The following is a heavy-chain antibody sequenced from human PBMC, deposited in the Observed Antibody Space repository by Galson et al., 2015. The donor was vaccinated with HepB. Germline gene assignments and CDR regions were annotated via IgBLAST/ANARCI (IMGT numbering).Heavy chain of an antibody. V-gene: IGHV3-7*03. J-gene: IGHJ4*02. CDR2: IKQDGSEK. Sequence: SLRLSCAASGFTFSSYWMSWVRQAPGKGLEWVANIKQDGSEKYYVDSVKGRFTISRDNAKNSLYLQMNSLRAEDTAVYYCARITYYYGHPGYFDYWGQGTLVTVSS. CDR3: ARITYYYGHPGYFDY. CDR1: GFTFSSYW. D-gene: IGHD3-10*01.